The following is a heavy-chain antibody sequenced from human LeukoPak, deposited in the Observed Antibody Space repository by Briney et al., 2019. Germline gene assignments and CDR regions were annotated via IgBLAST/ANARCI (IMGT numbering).Heavy chain of an antibody. Sequence: SETLSLTCAVSGASINSINWWSWVRQPPGQGLEWIGEMYHTGGFNYNPSLKSRVTISLDKSQNQFSLRLSSVTAADTAVYYCARNPRDGHTFDYWGQGTLVTVSS. CDR1: GASINSINW. CDR2: MYHTGGF. J-gene: IGHJ4*02. CDR3: ARNPRDGHTFDY. V-gene: IGHV4-4*02.